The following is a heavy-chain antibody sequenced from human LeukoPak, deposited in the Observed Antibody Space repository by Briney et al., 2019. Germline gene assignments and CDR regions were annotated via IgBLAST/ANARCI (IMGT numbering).Heavy chain of an antibody. D-gene: IGHD5-12*01. Sequence: PSETLSLTCTVSGGSITNNNYYWDWIRLPPGKGLEWIGDLYYSGSTHYNPSLKSRVTISVDTSKNQFSLKLNSVNAADTAVYYCARHTRLGYSGYENAFDIWGQGTMVTVSS. CDR1: GGSITNNNYY. CDR3: ARHTRLGYSGYENAFDI. V-gene: IGHV4-39*01. CDR2: LYYSGST. J-gene: IGHJ3*02.